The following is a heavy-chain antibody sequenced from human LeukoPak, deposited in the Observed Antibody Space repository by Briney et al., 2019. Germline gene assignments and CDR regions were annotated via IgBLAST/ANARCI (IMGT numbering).Heavy chain of an antibody. Sequence: ASVKVSCKASGYTFTGYYMHWVRQAPGQGLEWMGWINPNNGDTNYAQKFQGRVTMTRDTSISTTYMELSRLRSDDTAVYYCARDSIYCGGDCYSEFVDYWGQGTLVTVSS. CDR1: GYTFTGYY. CDR3: ARDSIYCGGDCYSEFVDY. D-gene: IGHD2-21*02. J-gene: IGHJ4*02. V-gene: IGHV1-2*02. CDR2: INPNNGDT.